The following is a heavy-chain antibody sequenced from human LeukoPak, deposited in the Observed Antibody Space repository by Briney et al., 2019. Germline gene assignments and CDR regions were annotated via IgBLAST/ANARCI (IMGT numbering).Heavy chain of an antibody. CDR3: ARGQYSSGWLDY. J-gene: IGHJ4*02. V-gene: IGHV4-34*01. CDR2: INQSGST. D-gene: IGHD6-19*01. CDR1: GGSFSGYY. Sequence: SETLSLTCAVYGGSFSGYYWTWIRQPPGKGLEWIGEINQSGSTNYNPSLKSRVTISVDTSKKHFSLKLSSVTAADTAVYYCARGQYSSGWLDYWGQGTLVTVSS.